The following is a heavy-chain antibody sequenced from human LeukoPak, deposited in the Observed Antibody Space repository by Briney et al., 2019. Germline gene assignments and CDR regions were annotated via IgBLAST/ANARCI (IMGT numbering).Heavy chain of an antibody. J-gene: IGHJ4*02. CDR1: GGSISSSSYY. V-gene: IGHV4-39*02. CDR3: ARESSATDY. Sequence: KPSETLSLTCTVSGGSISSSSYYWGWIRQPPGKGLEWIGSIYYSGSTYYNPSLKSRVTISVDTSKNQFSLKLSSVTAADTSLYYCARESSATDYWGQGTLVTVSS. CDR2: IYYSGST. D-gene: IGHD6-19*01.